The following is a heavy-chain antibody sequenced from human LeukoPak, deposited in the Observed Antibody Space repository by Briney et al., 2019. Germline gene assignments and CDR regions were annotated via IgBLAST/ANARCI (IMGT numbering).Heavy chain of an antibody. V-gene: IGHV3-7*01. J-gene: IGHJ3*02. CDR3: ARETTGSRNAFDI. Sequence: GGSLRLSCAASGFTFSSYWMSWVRQAPGKGLEWVANIKQDGSEKYYVDSVKGRFTISRDNAKNSLYLQMNSLRAEDAAVYYCARETTGSRNAFDIWGQGTMVTVSS. CDR1: GFTFSSYW. CDR2: IKQDGSEK. D-gene: IGHD4-17*01.